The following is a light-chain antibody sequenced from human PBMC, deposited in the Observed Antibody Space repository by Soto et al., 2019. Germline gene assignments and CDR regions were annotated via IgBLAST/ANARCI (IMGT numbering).Light chain of an antibody. Sequence: DIQMTQTPPSLSASVGDRVTITCRASQAISKYLAWYQQKPGKVPKLLIYAASTLQSGVPSRFSGSGSGTDFTLTISSLQPEDVANYYCQKYYSAPLFTFGPGTRVDVK. CDR2: AAS. CDR1: QAISKY. V-gene: IGKV1-27*01. J-gene: IGKJ3*01. CDR3: QKYYSAPLFT.